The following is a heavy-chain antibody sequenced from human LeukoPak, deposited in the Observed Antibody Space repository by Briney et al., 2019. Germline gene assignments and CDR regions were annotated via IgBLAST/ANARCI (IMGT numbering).Heavy chain of an antibody. CDR3: ATRDGYKFFADQPRNDY. D-gene: IGHD5-24*01. CDR1: GFTFSSYG. V-gene: IGHV3-30*03. Sequence: PGRSLRLSCAASGFTFSSYGMHWVRQAPGKGLEWVAVISYDGSNKYYADSVKGRFTISRDNSKNTLYLQMNSLRAEDTAVYYCATRDGYKFFADQPRNDYWGQGTLVTGSS. J-gene: IGHJ4*02. CDR2: ISYDGSNK.